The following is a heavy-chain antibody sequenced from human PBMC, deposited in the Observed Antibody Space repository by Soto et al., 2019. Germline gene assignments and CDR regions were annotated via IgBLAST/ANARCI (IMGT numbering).Heavy chain of an antibody. D-gene: IGHD5-12*01. CDR1: GGTFSSYS. J-gene: IGHJ4*02. CDR2: IIPILNVR. Sequence: QVQLVQSGAEVKKPGSSVKVSCKASGGTFSSYSISWVRQAPGQGLEWMGRIIPILNVRNYAQKFQGRVTITADKSTGTAYMALSSPRSEDTAVYYCARSPPTRVILATIGFDFWGQGTLVTVSS. V-gene: IGHV1-69*02. CDR3: ARSPPTRVILATIGFDF.